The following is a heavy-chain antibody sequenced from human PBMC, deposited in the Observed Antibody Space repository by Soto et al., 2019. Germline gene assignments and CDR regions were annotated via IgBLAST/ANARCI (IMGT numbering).Heavy chain of an antibody. CDR1: GFTFSSYS. CDR3: AKKVNSAPGSQYFDY. Sequence: EVQLLESGGGLVQPGGSLRLSCAASGFTFSSYSMSWVRQAPGKGLEWVSGFRTGGDDGTTYYADSVKGRFTISRDNSKNTLFLQMNSLRAEDTAIYYCAKKVNSAPGSQYFDYWGQGTLVTVSS. CDR2: FRTGGDDGTT. D-gene: IGHD3-10*01. J-gene: IGHJ4*02. V-gene: IGHV3-23*01.